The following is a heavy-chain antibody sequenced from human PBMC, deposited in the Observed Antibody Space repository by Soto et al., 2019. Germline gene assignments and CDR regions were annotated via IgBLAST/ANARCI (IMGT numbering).Heavy chain of an antibody. D-gene: IGHD3-22*01. CDR3: ARCNSPIVVVLDDAFDI. CDR1: GYTFTSYG. J-gene: IGHJ3*02. V-gene: IGHV1-18*01. CDR2: ISAYNGNT. Sequence: ASVKVYCKASGYTFTSYGISWVRQAPGQGLEWMGWISAYNGNTNYAQKLQGRVTMTTDTSTSTAYMELRSLRSDDTAVYYCARCNSPIVVVLDDAFDIWGQGTMVTVSS.